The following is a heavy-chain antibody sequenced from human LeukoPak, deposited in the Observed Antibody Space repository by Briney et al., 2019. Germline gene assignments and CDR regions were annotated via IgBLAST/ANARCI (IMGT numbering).Heavy chain of an antibody. J-gene: IGHJ4*02. V-gene: IGHV3-33*01. CDR1: GFTFSSYG. CDR2: IWYDGSNK. D-gene: IGHD6-19*01. CDR3: ARGAAVALDY. Sequence: GGSLRLSCAASGFTFSSYGMNWVRQAPGKGLEWVAVIWYDGSNKYYADSVKGRFTISRDNPKNTLYLQMNSLRVEDTAVYYCARGAAVALDYWGQGTLVTVSS.